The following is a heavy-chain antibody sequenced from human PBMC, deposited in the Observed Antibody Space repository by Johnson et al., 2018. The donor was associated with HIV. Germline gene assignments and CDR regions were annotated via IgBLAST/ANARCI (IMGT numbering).Heavy chain of an antibody. D-gene: IGHD3-10*01. CDR1: GFTFSSHW. CDR3: ARSGYGSGSTHDAFDI. Sequence: VQLVESGGGLVQPGGSLRLSCAASGFTFSSHWMHWVRQPPGKGLVWVSRINSDGSSTSYADSVKGRFTISRDNAKNTLYLQMNSLRAEDTAVYYCARSGYGSGSTHDAFDIWGQGTMVTVSS. CDR2: INSDGSST. V-gene: IGHV3-74*02. J-gene: IGHJ3*02.